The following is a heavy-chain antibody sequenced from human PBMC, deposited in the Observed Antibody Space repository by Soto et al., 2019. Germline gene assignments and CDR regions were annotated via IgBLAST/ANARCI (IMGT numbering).Heavy chain of an antibody. V-gene: IGHV1-69*01. J-gene: IGHJ5*02. Sequence: QVPLVQSGAEVKKPGSSVTVSCKASGGTFSSYAIHWVRQAPGQGLEWMGGIIPMYGPAKYAQRFQGRVTITADESTTTVYMELTSRPSQDTAVYYCARVTSMVRGVIDHWFEHWGHGTLVTVSS. CDR3: ARVTSMVRGVIDHWFEH. CDR2: IIPMYGPA. CDR1: GGTFSSYA. D-gene: IGHD3-10*01.